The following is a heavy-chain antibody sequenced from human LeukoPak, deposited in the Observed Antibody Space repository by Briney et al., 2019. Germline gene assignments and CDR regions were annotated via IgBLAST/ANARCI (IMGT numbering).Heavy chain of an antibody. J-gene: IGHJ5*02. Sequence: GASVKVSCKASAYTFTDYGISWVRQAPGQGLEWMGWISTYNGDTNFAQKFQGRVTITADESTSTAYMELSSLRSEDTAVYYCATVARINNNWFDPWGQGTLVTVSS. CDR3: ATVARINNNWFDP. CDR1: AYTFTDYG. V-gene: IGHV1-18*01. CDR2: ISTYNGDT.